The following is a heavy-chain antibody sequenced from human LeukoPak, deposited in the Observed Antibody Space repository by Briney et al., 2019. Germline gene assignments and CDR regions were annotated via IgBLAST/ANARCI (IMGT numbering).Heavy chain of an antibody. CDR2: IRYDGSNK. Sequence: PGGSLRLSCAASGFTFSYYVMHWVRQAPGRGLEGVAFIRYDGSNKYYADSVKGKFTISRDNSKNTLYLQMNSLRAEDTAVYYCARDWGMTTVTPCAFDIWGQGTMVTVSS. V-gene: IGHV3-30*02. D-gene: IGHD4-17*01. J-gene: IGHJ3*02. CDR3: ARDWGMTTVTPCAFDI. CDR1: GFTFSYYV.